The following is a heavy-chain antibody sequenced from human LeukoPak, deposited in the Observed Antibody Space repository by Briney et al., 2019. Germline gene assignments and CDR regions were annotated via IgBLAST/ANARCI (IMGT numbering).Heavy chain of an antibody. D-gene: IGHD1-1*01. CDR2: INPSGGST. Sequence: RASVKVSCKASGYTFTSYYMHWVRQAPGQGLEWMGIINPSGGSTSYAQKFQGRVTMTRDTSTSTVYMELSSLRSEDTAVYYCARVVLGSGKAVALGYWGQGTLVTVSS. CDR3: ARVVLGSGKAVALGY. CDR1: GYTFTSYY. J-gene: IGHJ4*02. V-gene: IGHV1-46*01.